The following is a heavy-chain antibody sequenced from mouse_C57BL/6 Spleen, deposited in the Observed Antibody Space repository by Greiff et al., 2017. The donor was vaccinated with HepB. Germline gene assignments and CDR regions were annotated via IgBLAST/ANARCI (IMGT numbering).Heavy chain of an antibody. Sequence: VQLKESGPVLVKPGASVKMSCKASGYTFTDYYMNWVKQSHGKSLEWIGVINPYNGGTSYNQKFKGKATLTVDKSSSTAYMELNSLTSEDSAVYYCARGGTGKDYFDYWGQGTTLTVSS. CDR3: ARGGTGKDYFDY. CDR2: INPYNGGT. D-gene: IGHD4-1*01. J-gene: IGHJ2*01. V-gene: IGHV1-19*01. CDR1: GYTFTDYY.